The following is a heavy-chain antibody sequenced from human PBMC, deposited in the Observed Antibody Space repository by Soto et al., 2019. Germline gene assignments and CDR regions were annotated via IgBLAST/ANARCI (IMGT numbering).Heavy chain of an antibody. J-gene: IGHJ3*02. D-gene: IGHD3-22*01. V-gene: IGHV1-46*01. Sequence: GASVKVSCKASGYTFTSYYMHWVRQAPGQGLEWMGIINPSGGSTTYAQKFQGRVTMTRDTSTSTVYMELSSLRSEDTAVYYCASSSTYYYDTRRAFDIWGQGTMVTVSS. CDR1: GYTFTSYY. CDR3: ASSSTYYYDTRRAFDI. CDR2: INPSGGST.